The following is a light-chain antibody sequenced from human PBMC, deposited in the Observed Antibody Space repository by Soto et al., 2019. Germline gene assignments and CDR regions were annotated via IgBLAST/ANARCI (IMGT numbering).Light chain of an antibody. CDR3: AAWDGGLNHIL. CDR1: SSNMGSNT. CDR2: NDN. V-gene: IGLV1-44*01. Sequence: QSVLNQPPSASGTPGQGVALSCSGSSSNMGSNTLNWYQHLQGTAPKLLIYNDNQRPSGVPDRFFGSKSGTSASLAITGLQSEDEADYDCAAWDGGLNHILFGGGTKLTVL. J-gene: IGLJ2*01.